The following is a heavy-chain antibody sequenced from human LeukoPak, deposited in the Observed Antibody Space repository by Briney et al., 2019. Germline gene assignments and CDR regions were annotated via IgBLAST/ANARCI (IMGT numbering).Heavy chain of an antibody. Sequence: PSETLSLTCTVSGGSISGHYCSWIRQPPGKGLEYIGYIYYTGSTNYNPSLKSRVTISSDTSSTQVSLKLSSVTAADTAVYYCARLRSDDSSGSYLFDLWGQGTLVTVST. D-gene: IGHD3-22*01. CDR2: IYYTGST. CDR1: GGSISGHY. CDR3: ARLRSDDSSGSYLFDL. J-gene: IGHJ5*02. V-gene: IGHV4-59*11.